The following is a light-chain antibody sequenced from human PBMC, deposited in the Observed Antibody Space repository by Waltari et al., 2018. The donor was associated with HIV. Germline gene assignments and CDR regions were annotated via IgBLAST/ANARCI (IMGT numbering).Light chain of an antibody. Sequence: SYELTQPSSVSVSPGQTARITCSGDALTNYYARWYQQKPGQAPVLVIYKNTERPSGIPGRFSGSRSGTTVTLTISGAQVGDEADYYCFSAADDNPRVFGGGTKLTVL. V-gene: IGLV3-27*01. CDR2: KNT. CDR1: ALTNYY. CDR3: FSAADDNPRV. J-gene: IGLJ3*02.